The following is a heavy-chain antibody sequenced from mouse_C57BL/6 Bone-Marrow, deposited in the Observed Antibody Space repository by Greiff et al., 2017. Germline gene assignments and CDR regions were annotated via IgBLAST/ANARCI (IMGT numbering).Heavy chain of an antibody. V-gene: IGHV1-72*01. CDR3: SRKPLLFYYGSRYYYAMDY. CDR1: GYTFTSYW. Sequence: QVQLQQPGAELVKPGASVKLSCKASGYTFTSYWMHWVKQRPGRGLEWIGRIDPNSGGTKYNEKFKSKATLTVDKPSITAYMQLSSLTSEDSAVYYCSRKPLLFYYGSRYYYAMDYWGQGTSVTVSS. D-gene: IGHD1-1*01. J-gene: IGHJ4*01. CDR2: IDPNSGGT.